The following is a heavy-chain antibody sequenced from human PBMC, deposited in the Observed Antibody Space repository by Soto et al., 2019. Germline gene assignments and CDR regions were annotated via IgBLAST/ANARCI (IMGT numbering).Heavy chain of an antibody. V-gene: IGHV1-69*02. Sequence: QVQLVQSGAEVKKPGSSVKVSCKASGGTFSSYTISWVRQAPGQGLEWMGRIIPILGIANYAQKFQGRVTIPADKSTSTAYMELSSLRSEDTAVYYCARPEGLTDAFDIWGQGTMVTVSS. CDR3: ARPEGLTDAFDI. CDR2: IIPILGIA. D-gene: IGHD3-9*01. J-gene: IGHJ3*02. CDR1: GGTFSSYT.